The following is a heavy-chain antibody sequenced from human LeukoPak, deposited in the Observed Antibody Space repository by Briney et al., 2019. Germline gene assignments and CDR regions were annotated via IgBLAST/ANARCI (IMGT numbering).Heavy chain of an antibody. Sequence: ASVKVSCKASGYTFTGYYMHWVRQAPGQGLEWMGWINPNSGGTNYAQKFQGRVTMTRDTSISTAYMELSRLRSDDTAVYYCARDSMRQQLVRDAAFDIWGQGTMVTVSS. CDR1: GYTFTGYY. D-gene: IGHD6-13*01. J-gene: IGHJ3*02. CDR2: INPNSGGT. CDR3: ARDSMRQQLVRDAAFDI. V-gene: IGHV1-2*02.